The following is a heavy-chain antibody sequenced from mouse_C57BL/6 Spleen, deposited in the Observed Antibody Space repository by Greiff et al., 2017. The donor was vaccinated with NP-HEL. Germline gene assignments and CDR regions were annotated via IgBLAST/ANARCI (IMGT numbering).Heavy chain of an antibody. D-gene: IGHD1-1*01. V-gene: IGHV5-4*01. CDR2: ISDGGSYT. CDR1: GFTFSSYA. CDR3: ARDYGRYFDV. J-gene: IGHJ1*03. Sequence: EVKLEESGGGLVKPGGSLKLSCAASGFTFSSYAMSWVRQTPEKRLEWVATISDGGSYTYYPDNVKGRFTISRDNAKNNLYLQMSHLKSEDTAMYYCARDYGRYFDVWGTGTTVTVSS.